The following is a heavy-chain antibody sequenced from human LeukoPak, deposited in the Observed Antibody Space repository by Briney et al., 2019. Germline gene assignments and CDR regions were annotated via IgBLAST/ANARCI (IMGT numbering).Heavy chain of an antibody. CDR3: ARRYGDYLSHFEY. CDR2: ISSSGSII. CDR1: GFTFSSYE. V-gene: IGHV3-48*03. Sequence: AGGSLRLSCAASGFTFSSYEMNWVRQAPGKGLEWVSDISSSGSIIYYADSVKGRFTISRDNAKNSLYLQMNSLRAEDTAVYYCARRYGDYLSHFEYWGQGTLVTVSS. D-gene: IGHD4-17*01. J-gene: IGHJ4*02.